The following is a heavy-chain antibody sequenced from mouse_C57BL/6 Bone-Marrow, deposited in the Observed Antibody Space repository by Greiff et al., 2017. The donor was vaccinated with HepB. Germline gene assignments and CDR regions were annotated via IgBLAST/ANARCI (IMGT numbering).Heavy chain of an antibody. J-gene: IGHJ2*01. V-gene: IGHV1-59*01. D-gene: IGHD4-1*01. CDR2: IDPSDSYT. CDR3: ARKGANWDIFDY. CDR1: GYTFTSYW. Sequence: QVQLQQPGAELVRPGTSVKLSCKASGYTFTSYWMHWVKQRPGQGLEWIGVIDPSDSYTNYNQKFKGKATLTVDTSSSTAYMQLSSLTSEDSAVYYCARKGANWDIFDYWGQGTTLTVSS.